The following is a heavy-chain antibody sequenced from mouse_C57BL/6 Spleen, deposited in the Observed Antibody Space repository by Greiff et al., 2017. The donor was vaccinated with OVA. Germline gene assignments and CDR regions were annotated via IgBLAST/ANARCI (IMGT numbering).Heavy chain of an antibody. Sequence: EVKLQESGPGLVKPSQSLSLTCSVTGYSITSGYYWNWIRQFPGNKLEWMGYISYDGSNNYNPSLKNRISITRDTSKNQFFLKLNSVTTEDTATYYCASDTTVVAVFDYWGQGTTLTVSS. D-gene: IGHD1-1*01. CDR2: ISYDGSN. V-gene: IGHV3-6*01. J-gene: IGHJ2*01. CDR1: GYSITSGYY. CDR3: ASDTTVVAVFDY.